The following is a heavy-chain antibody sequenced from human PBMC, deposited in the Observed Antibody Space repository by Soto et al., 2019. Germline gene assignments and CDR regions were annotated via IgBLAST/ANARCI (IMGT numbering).Heavy chain of an antibody. D-gene: IGHD2-15*01. CDR2: LWYDGSNK. CDR3: ASAFCSGGSCRTMHYFGY. V-gene: IGHV3-33*01. J-gene: IGHJ4*01. Sequence: KLVGRHVLDKKQERVAALWYDGSNKYYADSVKGRFTISRDNSKNTLYLQMNSLSAEDTAVYFCASAFCSGGSCRTMHYFGYW.